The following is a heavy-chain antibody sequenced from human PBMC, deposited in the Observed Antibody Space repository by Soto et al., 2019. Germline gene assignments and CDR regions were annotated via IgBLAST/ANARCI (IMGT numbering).Heavy chain of an antibody. D-gene: IGHD6-6*01. J-gene: IGHJ5*02. CDR3: ARKGPRAARPNH. V-gene: IGHV3-74*03. CDR2: INRDGSTT. CDR1: GFTFSSYW. Sequence: PGGSLRLSCAASGFTFSSYWMNWVRQAPGEGLVWVARINRDGSTTTYADSVKGRFTISRDNAKNSLYVEMNSLRVEDSAVYYCARKGPRAARPNHWGQGTLVTVSS.